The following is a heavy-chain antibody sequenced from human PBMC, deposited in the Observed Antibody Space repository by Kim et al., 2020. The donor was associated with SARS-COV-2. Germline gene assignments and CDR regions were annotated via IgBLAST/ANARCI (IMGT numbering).Heavy chain of an antibody. Sequence: GGSLRLSCAASGFTFSDYYMSWIRQAPGKGLEWVSYISSSSSYTNYADSVKGRFTISRDNAKNSLYLQMNSLRAEDTAVYYCARGVKSNQYDILTGYYESYYYYGMDVWGQGTTVTVSS. D-gene: IGHD3-9*01. CDR3: ARGVKSNQYDILTGYYESYYYYGMDV. V-gene: IGHV3-11*05. J-gene: IGHJ6*02. CDR1: GFTFSDYY. CDR2: ISSSSSYT.